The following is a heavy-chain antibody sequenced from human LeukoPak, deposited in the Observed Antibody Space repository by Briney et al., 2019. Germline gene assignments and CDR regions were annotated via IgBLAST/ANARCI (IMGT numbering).Heavy chain of an antibody. D-gene: IGHD3-3*01. CDR3: ARGYDTFGVVIIRGAFDI. CDR2: ISAYNGNT. V-gene: IGHV1-18*04. Sequence: ASVKVSCKASGYTFTSYYMHWVRQAPGQGLEWMGWISAYNGNTNYAQKLQGRVTMTTDTSTSTAYMELRSLRSDDTAVYYCARGYDTFGVVIIRGAFDIWGQGTMVTVSS. J-gene: IGHJ3*02. CDR1: GYTFTSYY.